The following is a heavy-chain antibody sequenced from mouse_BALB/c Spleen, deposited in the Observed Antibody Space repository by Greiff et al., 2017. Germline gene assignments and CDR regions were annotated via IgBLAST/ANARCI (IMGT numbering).Heavy chain of an antibody. CDR2: ISYSGSN. CDR3: ARSLTPVVGRHFDY. D-gene: IGHD1-1*01. Sequence: EVQLQESGPSLVKPSQTLSLTCSVTGDSITSGYWNWIRKFPGNKLEYMGYISYSGSNYYNPSLKSRISITRDTSKNQYYLQLNSVTTEDTATYYCARSLTPVVGRHFDYWGQGTTLTVSS. CDR1: GDSITSGY. J-gene: IGHJ2*01. V-gene: IGHV3-8*02.